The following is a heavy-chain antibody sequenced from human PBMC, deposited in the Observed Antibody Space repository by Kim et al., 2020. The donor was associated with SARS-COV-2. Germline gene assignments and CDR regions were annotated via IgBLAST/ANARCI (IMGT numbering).Heavy chain of an antibody. CDR3: ATGVKYAFEV. CDR1: GYTFTAYY. Sequence: ASVKVSCKASGYTFTAYYLDWVRQAPGQGLQWMGRINPDSGGTDYAREFQGRVTMTRDTSINTAYLDMNGLRSDDLAVYYCATGVKYAFEVWGQGTMVTV. V-gene: IGHV1-2*06. CDR2: INPDSGGT. J-gene: IGHJ3*01. D-gene: IGHD7-27*01.